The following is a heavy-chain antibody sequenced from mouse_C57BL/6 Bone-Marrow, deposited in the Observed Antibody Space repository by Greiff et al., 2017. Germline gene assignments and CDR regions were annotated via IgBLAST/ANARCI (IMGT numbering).Heavy chain of an antibody. V-gene: IGHV14-4*01. CDR1: GFNIKDDY. Sequence: VQLKESGAELVRPGASVKLSCTASGFNIKDDYMPWVKPRPEQGLEWIGWIDPENGDTEYASKFQGKATITADTSSNTAYLQLSSLTSEDTAVYYCTRRGVYYGSPWFAYWGQGTLVTVSA. CDR3: TRRGVYYGSPWFAY. J-gene: IGHJ3*01. CDR2: IDPENGDT. D-gene: IGHD1-1*01.